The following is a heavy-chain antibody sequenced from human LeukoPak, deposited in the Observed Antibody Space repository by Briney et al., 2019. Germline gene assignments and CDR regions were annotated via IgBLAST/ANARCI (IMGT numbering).Heavy chain of an antibody. CDR1: GFTFSSYA. J-gene: IGHJ6*03. Sequence: GGSLRLSCAASGFTFSSYAMSWVRQAPGKGLEWVSGISGSGGNTNDADSVKGRFTISRDNPKNSLYLQMNSLRAEDTAVYYCARDRGNQRGYYYYYMDVWGKGTTVTVSS. CDR3: ARDRGNQRGYYYYYMDV. V-gene: IGHV3-23*01. D-gene: IGHD1-14*01. CDR2: ISGSGGNT.